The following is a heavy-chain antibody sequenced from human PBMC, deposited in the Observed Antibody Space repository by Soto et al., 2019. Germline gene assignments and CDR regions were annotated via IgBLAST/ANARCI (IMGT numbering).Heavy chain of an antibody. V-gene: IGHV4-4*07. D-gene: IGHD3-10*01. CDR2: IYTSGST. CDR3: ARGGIQLSYAFDH. CDR1: GTSVSNYY. Sequence: SETLSLTCGVSGTSVSNYYWSWIRQPAGKGLEHIGRIYTSGSTSYNPTLKSRVTMSMDTSQTQIYLPLTSVTAAETAVYYCARGGIQLSYAFDHWGKGILVTVSS. J-gene: IGHJ4*02.